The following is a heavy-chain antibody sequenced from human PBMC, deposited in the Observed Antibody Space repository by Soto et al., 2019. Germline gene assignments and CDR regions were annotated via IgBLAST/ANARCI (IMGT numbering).Heavy chain of an antibody. D-gene: IGHD3-10*01. CDR1: GYTFTGYY. CDR3: ARSMYGSVSYYSPFDY. J-gene: IGHJ4*02. CDR2: INPNSGGT. Sequence: ASVKVSCKASGYTFTGYYMHWVRQAPGQGLEWMGWINPNSGGTNYAQKFQGRVTMTRDTSISTAYMELSRLRSDDTAVYYFARSMYGSVSYYSPFDYWGQGTLVPVSS. V-gene: IGHV1-2*02.